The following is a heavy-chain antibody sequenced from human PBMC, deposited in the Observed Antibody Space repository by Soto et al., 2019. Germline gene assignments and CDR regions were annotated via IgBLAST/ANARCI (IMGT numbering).Heavy chain of an antibody. CDR3: AKGFCISWQYYLDY. CDR1: GFSFASYA. Sequence: EVQLLESGGGLVQPGGSLRLSCAASGFSFASYAMNWVRQAPGKGLEWVSGIRGSGGSTYYADSVKGRFTISRDNSKNTRYLQLSSLRVEDTAVYYCAKGFCISWQYYLDYWGQGTLVNVSS. CDR2: IRGSGGST. D-gene: IGHD6-13*01. V-gene: IGHV3-23*01. J-gene: IGHJ4*02.